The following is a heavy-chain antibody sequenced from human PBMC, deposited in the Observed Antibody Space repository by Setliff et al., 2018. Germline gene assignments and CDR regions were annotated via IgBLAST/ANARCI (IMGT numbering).Heavy chain of an antibody. J-gene: IGHJ4*02. V-gene: IGHV4-61*02. Sequence: SETLSLTCTVSGGSISSGSYYWSWIRQPAGKGLEWIGRIYTSGGTNYNPSLKSRVTISMDTSKNQFSLKVSSVTAADTAVYYCARSFSRREKFLLDYWGQGALVTVSS. CDR3: ARSFSRREKFLLDY. CDR2: IYTSGGT. CDR1: GGSISSGSYY.